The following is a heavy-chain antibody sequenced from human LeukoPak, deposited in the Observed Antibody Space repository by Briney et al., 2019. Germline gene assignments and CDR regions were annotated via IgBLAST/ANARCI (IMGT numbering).Heavy chain of an antibody. J-gene: IGHJ4*02. Sequence: PSETLSLTCTVSGGSISNYYWSWIRQPPGKGLEWIGYIYYTGNTNYNPSLNSRVTISLDTSKNQFSLKLSSVTAADTAVYYCARLKYSSGWYPFDYWGQGTLVTVSS. CDR2: IYYTGNT. CDR1: GGSISNYY. V-gene: IGHV4-59*08. CDR3: ARLKYSSGWYPFDY. D-gene: IGHD6-19*01.